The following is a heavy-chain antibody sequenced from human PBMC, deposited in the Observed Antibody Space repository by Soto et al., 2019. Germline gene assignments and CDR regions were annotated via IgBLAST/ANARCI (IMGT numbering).Heavy chain of an antibody. D-gene: IGHD6-19*01. CDR2: ISSSSSYT. CDR3: ARDAYSSGWPHYYYYGMDV. J-gene: IGHJ6*02. V-gene: IGHV3-11*06. CDR1: GFTFSDYY. Sequence: PGGSLRLCCAASGFTFSDYYMSWIRQAPGKGLEGVSYISSSSSYTNYADSVKGRFTISRDNAKNSLYLQMNSLRAEDTAVYYCARDAYSSGWPHYYYYGMDVWGEGTTVTVSS.